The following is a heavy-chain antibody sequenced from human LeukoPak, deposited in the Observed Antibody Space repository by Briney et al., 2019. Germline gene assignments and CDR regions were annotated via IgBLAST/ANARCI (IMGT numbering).Heavy chain of an antibody. Sequence: GGSLRLSCADSAFTLIDYYVSWIRQAPGKGLEWVAYISSSSSNTNYADSVKGRFTISRDNAKNSVHLQMNSLRAEDTAVYYCARGTAPSADYWGQGTLVTVSS. CDR2: ISSSSSNT. CDR3: ARGTAPSADY. D-gene: IGHD2-21*02. J-gene: IGHJ4*02. CDR1: AFTLIDYY. V-gene: IGHV3-11*05.